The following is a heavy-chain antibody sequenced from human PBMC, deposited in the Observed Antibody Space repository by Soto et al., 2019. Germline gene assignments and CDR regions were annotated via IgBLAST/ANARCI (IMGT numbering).Heavy chain of an antibody. J-gene: IGHJ6*02. CDR3: ARNGDNWNYGSNHYYGMDV. Sequence: PGESLKISCXGSGYSFTSYWIGWVRQMPGKGLEWMGIIYPGDSDTRYSPSFQGQVTISADKSISTAYLQWSSLKASDTAMYYCARNGDNWNYGSNHYYGMDVWGQGTTVTVSS. CDR1: GYSFTSYW. CDR2: IYPGDSDT. D-gene: IGHD1-7*01. V-gene: IGHV5-51*01.